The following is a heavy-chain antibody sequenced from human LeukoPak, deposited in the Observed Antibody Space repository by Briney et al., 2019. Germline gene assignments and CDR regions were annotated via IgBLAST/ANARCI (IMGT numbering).Heavy chain of an antibody. D-gene: IGHD1-26*01. CDR1: GGSISSYY. CDR2: IYASGST. J-gene: IGHJ6*02. V-gene: IGHV4-4*07. CDR3: ARVLDGSYYSYYYGMDV. Sequence: SETLSLTCTVSGGSISSYYWSWIRQPAGKGLEWIGRIYASGSTNYNPSLKSRVTMSVDTSKNQFSLKLSSVTAADTAVYYCARVLDGSYYSYYYGMDVWGQGTTVTVSS.